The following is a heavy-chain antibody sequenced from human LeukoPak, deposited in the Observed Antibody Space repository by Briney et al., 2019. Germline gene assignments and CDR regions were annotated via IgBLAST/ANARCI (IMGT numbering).Heavy chain of an antibody. V-gene: IGHV3-33*01. CDR2: IWYDGSRK. CDR3: VRVGHHTYGPDI. CDR1: GFXFSSCG. J-gene: IGHJ3*02. Sequence: GRTLRLSCVASGFXFSSCGMHWVRQAPGKGLEWMAVIWYDGSRKYYADSVKGRFTISRDNSENTMCLQINSLRAEDTAVYYCVRVGHHTYGPDIWGQGTMVTVSS. D-gene: IGHD5-18*01.